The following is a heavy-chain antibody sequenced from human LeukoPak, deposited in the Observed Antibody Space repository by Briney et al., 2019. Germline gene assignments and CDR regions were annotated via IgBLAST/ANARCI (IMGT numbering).Heavy chain of an antibody. V-gene: IGHV4-59*01. CDR2: IYYSGST. CDR1: GGSISSYY. CDR3: ARGIQLWAHYYYYGMDV. D-gene: IGHD5-18*01. J-gene: IGHJ6*02. Sequence: SETLSLTCTVSGGSISSYYWSWIRQPPGKGLEWIGYIYYSGSTNYNPSLKSRVTISVDTSKNQFSLKLSSVTAADTAVYYCARGIQLWAHYYYYGMDVWGQGTTVTVSS.